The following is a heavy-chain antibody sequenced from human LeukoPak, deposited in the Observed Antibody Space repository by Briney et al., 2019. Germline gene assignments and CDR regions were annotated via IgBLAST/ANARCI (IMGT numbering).Heavy chain of an antibody. J-gene: IGHJ4*02. CDR1: GYTLTALS. CDR2: FDPEDGET. V-gene: IGHV1-24*01. D-gene: IGHD3-3*01. CDR3: ATNRERITIFGVVSPFDY. Sequence: ASVKVSCKVSGYTLTALSMHWVRQAPGKGLEWMGGFDPEDGETIYAQKFQGRVTMTEDTSTDTAYMELSSLRSEDTAVYYCATNRERITIFGVVSPFDYWGQGTLVTVSS.